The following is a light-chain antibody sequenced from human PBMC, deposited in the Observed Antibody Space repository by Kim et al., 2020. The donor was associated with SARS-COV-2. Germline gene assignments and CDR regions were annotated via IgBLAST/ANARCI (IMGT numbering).Light chain of an antibody. CDR2: AAS. J-gene: IGKJ2*01. CDR1: QRIASY. CDR3: QQSYSTPYT. V-gene: IGKV1-39*01. Sequence: SASVGDRVTITCRASQRIASYLKWYQQKPGRGPNLLIYAASNLQSGVPSRFSGTGSGPDFTLTISSLQPEDFAAYFCQQSYSTPYTFGQGTKLEI.